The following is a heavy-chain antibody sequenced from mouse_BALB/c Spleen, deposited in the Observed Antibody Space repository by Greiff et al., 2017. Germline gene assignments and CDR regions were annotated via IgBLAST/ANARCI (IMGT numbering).Heavy chain of an antibody. Sequence: EVKLLESGPGLVKPSQSLSLTCSVTGYSITSGYYWNWIRQFPGNKLEWMGYISYDGSNNYNPSLKNRISITRDTSKNQFFLKLNSVTTEDTATYYCARGDDGYYPYYAMDYWGQGTSVTVSS. CDR2: ISYDGSN. CDR1: GYSITSGYY. CDR3: ARGDDGYYPYYAMDY. D-gene: IGHD2-3*01. V-gene: IGHV3-6*02. J-gene: IGHJ4*01.